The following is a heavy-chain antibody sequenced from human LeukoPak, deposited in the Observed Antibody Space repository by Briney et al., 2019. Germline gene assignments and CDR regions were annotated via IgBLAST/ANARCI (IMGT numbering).Heavy chain of an antibody. D-gene: IGHD3-10*01. CDR3: ARGPVVLWFGELLPEYYYYGMDV. CDR1: GGSFSGYF. Sequence: SETLSLTCAVYGGSFSGYFWSWVRQPPGKGLEWIGEINHTGSTNYNAFLKSRVTISVDTSKNQFSLNLSSVTAADTAVYYCARGPVVLWFGELLPEYYYYGMDVWGQGTTVTVSS. CDR2: INHTGST. V-gene: IGHV4-34*01. J-gene: IGHJ6*02.